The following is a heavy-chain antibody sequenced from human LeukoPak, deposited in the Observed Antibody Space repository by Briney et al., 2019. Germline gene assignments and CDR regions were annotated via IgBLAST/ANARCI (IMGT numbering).Heavy chain of an antibody. CDR2: INQSGST. V-gene: IGHV4-34*01. Sequence: SETLSLTCTVSGGSISSYYWSWIRQPAGKGLEWAGEINQSGSTNYNSSLKSRVTISVDTSKNQFSLKLRSVTAADTAVYYCARAAAYYYYYMDVWGKGTTVTVCS. CDR3: ARAAAYYYYYMDV. D-gene: IGHD6-25*01. CDR1: GGSISSYY. J-gene: IGHJ6*03.